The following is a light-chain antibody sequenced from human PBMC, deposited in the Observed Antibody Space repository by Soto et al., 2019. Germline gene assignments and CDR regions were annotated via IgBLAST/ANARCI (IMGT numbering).Light chain of an antibody. CDR3: RSYTSTSSYV. Sequence: QCLLTLPASVSASRGQPITISCAGTSSDILPYNFVSWYQQHPGKAPKLLIYDVSSRPSGVSGLSDRFSGSKSGNTASLTIFGLQAEDEADYYCRSYTSTSSYVFGTGTKVTVL. J-gene: IGLJ1*01. CDR1: SSDILPYNF. CDR2: DVS. V-gene: IGLV2-14*03.